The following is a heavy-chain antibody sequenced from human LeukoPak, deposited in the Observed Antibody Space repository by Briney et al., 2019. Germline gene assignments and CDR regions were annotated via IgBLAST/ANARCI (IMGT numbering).Heavy chain of an antibody. Sequence: PGGSLRLSCAASGFTFDDYAMHWVRQAPGKGLEWVSGISWNSGSIGYADSVKGRFTSSRDNAKNSLYLQMNSLRAEDTAVYYCAKEGSSALRGVIIQNWFDPWGQGTLVTVSS. D-gene: IGHD3-10*01. V-gene: IGHV3-9*01. CDR3: AKEGSSALRGVIIQNWFDP. CDR2: ISWNSGSI. CDR1: GFTFDDYA. J-gene: IGHJ5*02.